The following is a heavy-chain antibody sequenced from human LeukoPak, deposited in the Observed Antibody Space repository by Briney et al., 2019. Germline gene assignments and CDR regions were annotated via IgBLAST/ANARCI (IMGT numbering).Heavy chain of an antibody. CDR1: GFTFSSYA. D-gene: IGHD6-13*01. V-gene: IGHV3-23*01. CDR2: ISGSGGST. J-gene: IGHJ4*02. Sequence: GSLRLSCAASGFTFSSYAMSCVRQAPGKGLEWVSSISGSGGSTYYADSVKGRFTISRDNSKNTLYLQMNSLRDDDTAVYYCAKGTRHSSSWFLFDYWGQGTLVTVSS. CDR3: AKGTRHSSSWFLFDY.